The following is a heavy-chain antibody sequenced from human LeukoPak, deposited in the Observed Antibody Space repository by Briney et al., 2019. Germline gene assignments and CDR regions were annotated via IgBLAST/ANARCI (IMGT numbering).Heavy chain of an antibody. CDR2: IYTSGST. Sequence: SETLSLTCTVSGGSISSYYWSWIRQPAGKGLECIGRIYTSGSTNYNPSLKSRVTMSVDTSKNQFSLQLSSVTAADTAVYYCARGAIFGVVIKRMGDYFDYWGQGTLVTVSS. V-gene: IGHV4-4*07. CDR3: ARGAIFGVVIKRMGDYFDY. CDR1: GGSISSYY. D-gene: IGHD3-3*01. J-gene: IGHJ4*02.